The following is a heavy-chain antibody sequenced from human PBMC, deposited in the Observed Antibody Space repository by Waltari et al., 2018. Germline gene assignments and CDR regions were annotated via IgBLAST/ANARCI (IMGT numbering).Heavy chain of an antibody. CDR2: LSPIFVTA. J-gene: IGHJ3*02. D-gene: IGHD2-15*01. Sequence: QVQLVQSGAEVKKPGSSVKVSCKASGGTFSSYAISWVRQAPGQGLEWMGGLSPIFVTANSAQKFKGRVTSTADESTSTAYMELSSLRSEDTAVYYCARDFSVVTNDAFDIWGQGTMVTVSS. CDR3: ARDFSVVTNDAFDI. CDR1: GGTFSSYA. V-gene: IGHV1-69*01.